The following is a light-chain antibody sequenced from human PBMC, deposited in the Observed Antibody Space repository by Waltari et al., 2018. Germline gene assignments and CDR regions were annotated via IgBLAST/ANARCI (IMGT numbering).Light chain of an antibody. CDR1: GSNIGAGYD. CDR3: QSYDTSLRVV. V-gene: IGLV1-40*01. J-gene: IGLJ2*01. CDR2: GSP. Sequence: QSVLTQPPSVSGAPGQRVTISCTGSGSNIGAGYDVHWYQQLPRAAPKLLIYGSPSRPLGGPERLFGATSGTSASLAITGRQAEDEADYYCQSYDTSLRVVFGGGTKLTVL.